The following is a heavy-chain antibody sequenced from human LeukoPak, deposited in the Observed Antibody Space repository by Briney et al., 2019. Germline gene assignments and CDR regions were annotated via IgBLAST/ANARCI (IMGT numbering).Heavy chain of an antibody. Sequence: GGSLRLSCAASGFTFSSCAMSWVRQAPGKGLEWVSAISGSGGSTYCADSVKGRFTISRDNSKNTLYLQMNSLRAEDTAVYYCAKSWFGEFPLGAFDIWGQGTMVTVSS. V-gene: IGHV3-23*01. J-gene: IGHJ3*02. D-gene: IGHD3-10*01. CDR3: AKSWFGEFPLGAFDI. CDR2: ISGSGGST. CDR1: GFTFSSCA.